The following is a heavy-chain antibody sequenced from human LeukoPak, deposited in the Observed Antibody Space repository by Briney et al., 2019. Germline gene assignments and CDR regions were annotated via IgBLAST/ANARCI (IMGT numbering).Heavy chain of an antibody. CDR2: IYTSGST. D-gene: IGHD6-13*01. Sequence: SQTLSLTCTVSGGSISSGSYYWSWIRQPAGKGLEWIGRIYTSGSTNYNPSLKSRVTISVDTSKNQFSLKLSSVTAADTAVYYCARDRPGGSSLDYWGQGILVTVSS. CDR3: ARDRPGGSSLDY. CDR1: GGSISSGSYY. J-gene: IGHJ4*02. V-gene: IGHV4-61*02.